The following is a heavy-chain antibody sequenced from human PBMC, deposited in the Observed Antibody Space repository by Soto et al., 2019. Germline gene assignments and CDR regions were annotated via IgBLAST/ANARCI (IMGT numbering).Heavy chain of an antibody. CDR1: GYTFTSYA. D-gene: IGHD3-3*01. CDR2: INAGNGNT. V-gene: IGHV1-3*01. CDR3: ARALGKYYDFWSGYSTQFDY. Sequence: GASVKVSCKASGYTFTSYAMHWVRQAPGQRLEWMGWINAGNGNTKYSQKLQGRVTMTTDTSTSTAYMELRSLRSDDTAVYYCARALGKYYDFWSGYSTQFDYWGQGTLVTVSS. J-gene: IGHJ4*02.